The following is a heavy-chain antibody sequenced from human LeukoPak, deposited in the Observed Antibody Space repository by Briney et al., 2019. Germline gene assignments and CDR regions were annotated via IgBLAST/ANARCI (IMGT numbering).Heavy chain of an antibody. V-gene: IGHV4-39*07. CDR2: INHSGST. D-gene: IGHD2-15*01. CDR1: DGSMSSSNYY. J-gene: IGHJ5*02. Sequence: SETLSLTCTVSDGSMSSSNYYWSWIRQPPGKGLEWIGEINHSGSTNYNPSLKSRVTISVDTSKNQFSLKLSSVTAADTAVYYCARGNGYCSGGSCYDSNWFDPWGQGTLVTVSS. CDR3: ARGNGYCSGGSCYDSNWFDP.